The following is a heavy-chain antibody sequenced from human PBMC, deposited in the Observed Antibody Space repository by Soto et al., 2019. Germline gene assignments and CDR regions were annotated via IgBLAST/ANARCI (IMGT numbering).Heavy chain of an antibody. CDR3: ARTPSIAARPDDWYFDL. V-gene: IGHV4-59*08. CDR1: GGSISSYY. D-gene: IGHD6-6*01. CDR2: IYYSGST. J-gene: IGHJ2*01. Sequence: QVQLQESGPGLVKPSETLSLTCTVSGGSISSYYWSWIRQPPGKGLEWIGYIYYSGSTNYNPSLKSRVTISVDTSKNQFSLKLSSVTAADTAVYYCARTPSIAARPDDWYFDLWGRGTLVTVSS.